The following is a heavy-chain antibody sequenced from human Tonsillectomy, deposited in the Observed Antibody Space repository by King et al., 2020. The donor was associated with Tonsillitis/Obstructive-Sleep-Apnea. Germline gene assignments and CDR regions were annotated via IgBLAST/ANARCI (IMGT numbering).Heavy chain of an antibody. Sequence: VQLQQWGAGLLKPSETLSLTCAVYGGSFSGYYWSWIRQPPGKGLEWIGEINHIGSTNYNPSLKSRVTISVDTSKSQFSLNLNSVTAADTAVYYCARGGARYSNPPRAYYYYMDVWGKGTTVTVSS. CDR2: INHIGST. V-gene: IGHV4-34*01. J-gene: IGHJ6*03. CDR3: ARGGARYSNPPRAYYYYMDV. CDR1: GGSFSGYY. D-gene: IGHD4-11*01.